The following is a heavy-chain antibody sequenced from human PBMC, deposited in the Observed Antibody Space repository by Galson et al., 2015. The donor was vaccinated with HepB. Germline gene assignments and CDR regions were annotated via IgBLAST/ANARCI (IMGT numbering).Heavy chain of an antibody. CDR3: AGDLGVVTVYYFDY. V-gene: IGHV6-1*01. D-gene: IGHD3-3*01. Sequence: CAISGDSVSSNSAAWNWIRQPPSRGLEWLGRTYYRSKWYNDYAVSVKSRITINPDTSKNQFSLQLNSVTPEDTAVYYCAGDLGVVTVYYFDYWGQGTLVTVSS. J-gene: IGHJ4*02. CDR2: TYYRSKWYN. CDR1: GDSVSSNSAA.